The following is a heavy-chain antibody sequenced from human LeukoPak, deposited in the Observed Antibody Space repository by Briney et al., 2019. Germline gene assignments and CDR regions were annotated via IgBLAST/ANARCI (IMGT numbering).Heavy chain of an antibody. D-gene: IGHD1-26*01. Sequence: ASVKVSCKASGYTFTGYYMHWVRQAPGQGLEWMGWINPNSGGTNYAQKFQGRDTMTRDTSISTAYMELSRLRSDDTAVYYCARGEIIVGATTGDVDYWGQGTLVTVSS. CDR2: INPNSGGT. J-gene: IGHJ4*02. V-gene: IGHV1-2*02. CDR3: ARGEIIVGATTGDVDY. CDR1: GYTFTGYY.